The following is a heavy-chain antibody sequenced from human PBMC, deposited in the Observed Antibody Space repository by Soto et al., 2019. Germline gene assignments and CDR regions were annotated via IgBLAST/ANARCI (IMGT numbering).Heavy chain of an antibody. Sequence: EVQLLECGGDLVQPGGSLRLSCAVSGFSFTSHAMSWVRQAPGKGLEWVSGIGGGGDSTYYADSVKGRFTISRDSSKNTLYLQINSLRAEDTAVYYCASRPVVAAVYYFDYWGQGTLVTVSS. V-gene: IGHV3-23*01. CDR2: IGGGGDST. CDR1: GFSFTSHA. J-gene: IGHJ4*02. D-gene: IGHD5-12*01. CDR3: ASRPVVAAVYYFDY.